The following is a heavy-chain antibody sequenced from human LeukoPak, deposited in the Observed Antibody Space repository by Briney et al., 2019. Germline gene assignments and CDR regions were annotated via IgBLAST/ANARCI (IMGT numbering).Heavy chain of an antibody. CDR3: ARDLPLGSMGGSAFDL. J-gene: IGHJ4*02. CDR1: GYTFTSYG. Sequence: GASVKVSCKASGYTFTSYGISWVRQAPGQGLEWMGWISGGNGNTDYPQTLQDRFTMTTDTSTNTAYMELRNLRSDDTAVYYCARDLPLGSMGGSAFDLWGQGTFVIVSS. D-gene: IGHD2-15*01. V-gene: IGHV1-18*01. CDR2: ISGGNGNT.